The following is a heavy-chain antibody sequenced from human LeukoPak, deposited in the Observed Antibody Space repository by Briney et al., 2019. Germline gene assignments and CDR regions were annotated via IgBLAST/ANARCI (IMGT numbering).Heavy chain of an antibody. V-gene: IGHV4-4*02. D-gene: IGHD1-1*01. J-gene: IGHJ4*02. CDR2: VYHSGST. Sequence: SGTLSLTCAVSGDSISTNHWWSWVRQPPGQGLEWIGEVYHSGSTNYNPSLKSRVTISVDKSRNHFSLNLSSVTAADTAVYYCARVNINNWHSCDYWGQGTLVTVSS. CDR3: ARVNINNWHSCDY. CDR1: GDSISTNHW.